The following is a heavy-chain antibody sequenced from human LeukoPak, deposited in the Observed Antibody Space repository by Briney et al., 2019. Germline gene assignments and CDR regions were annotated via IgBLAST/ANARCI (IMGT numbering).Heavy chain of an antibody. V-gene: IGHV3-7*01. J-gene: IGHJ6*02. D-gene: IGHD3-10*01. CDR1: GFTFSSKW. Sequence: GGSLRLSCAASGFTFSSKWMSWVRQAPGKGLEWVANIKYDGSEKYYVDSVKGRFTISRDNAKNSLYLQMNSLRAEDTAVYYCAKDFLWFGESPSHYYYYGMDVWGQGTTVTVSS. CDR3: AKDFLWFGESPSHYYYYGMDV. CDR2: IKYDGSEK.